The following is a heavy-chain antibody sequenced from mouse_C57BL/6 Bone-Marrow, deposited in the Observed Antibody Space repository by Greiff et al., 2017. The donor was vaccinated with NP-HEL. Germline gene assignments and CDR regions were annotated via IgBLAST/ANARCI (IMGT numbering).Heavy chain of an antibody. CDR1: GYTFTSYG. V-gene: IGHV1-81*01. CDR2: IYPRSGNT. CDR3: ARSPYWYFDV. J-gene: IGHJ1*03. Sequence: QVQLQQSGAKLARPGASVKLSCKASGYTFTSYGISWVKQRTGQGLEWIGEIYPRSGNTYYNEKFKGKATLTADKSSSTAYMELRSLTSEDSAVYFCARSPYWYFDVWGTGTTVTVSS.